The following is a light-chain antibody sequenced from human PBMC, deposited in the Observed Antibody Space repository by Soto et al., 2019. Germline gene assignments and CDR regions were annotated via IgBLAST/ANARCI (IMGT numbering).Light chain of an antibody. CDR1: QSVSNRY. J-gene: IGKJ3*01. Sequence: NVLTQSPGTLSLSPGERATLSCRASQSVSNRYLAWYQQKPGQGPRLLIYGASSRATGIPDRFSGSGSGTDFTLTISRLEPEDFAVYYCQEYGSSLFGPGTKVEIK. V-gene: IGKV3-20*01. CDR3: QEYGSSL. CDR2: GAS.